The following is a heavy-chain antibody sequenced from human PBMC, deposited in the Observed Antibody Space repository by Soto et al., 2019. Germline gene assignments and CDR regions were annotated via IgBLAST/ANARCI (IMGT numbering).Heavy chain of an antibody. CDR1: GFTVSSNY. CDR3: ARDNRDGYADYFDY. D-gene: IGHD5-12*01. J-gene: IGHJ4*02. CDR2: IYSGGST. V-gene: IGHV3-53*01. Sequence: EVQLVESGGGLIQPGGSLRLSCAASGFTVSSNYMSWVRQAPGKGLEWVSVIYSGGSTYYADSVKGRFTISRDNSKNTLYLQMISLRAEDTAVYYCARDNRDGYADYFDYWGQGTLVTVSS.